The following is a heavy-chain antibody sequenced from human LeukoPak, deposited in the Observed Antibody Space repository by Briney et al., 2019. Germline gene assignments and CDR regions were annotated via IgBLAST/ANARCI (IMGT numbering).Heavy chain of an antibody. CDR3: AREGGGVTGAFDV. V-gene: IGHV1-69*04. J-gene: IGHJ3*01. CDR2: IIPILGIA. CDR1: GGTFSSYA. D-gene: IGHD2-21*02. Sequence: GASVKVSCKASGGTFSSYAISWVRQAPGQGLEWMGRIIPILGIANYAQKFQGRVTITADKSTSTAYMELSSLRSEDTAVYYCAREGGGVTGAFDVWGQGTMVTVSS.